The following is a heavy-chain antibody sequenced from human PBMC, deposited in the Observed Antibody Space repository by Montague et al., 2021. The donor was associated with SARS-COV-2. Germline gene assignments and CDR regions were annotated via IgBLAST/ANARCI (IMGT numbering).Heavy chain of an antibody. CDR3: SRQITMVREPFDS. D-gene: IGHD3-10*01. CDR2: IYYYGSV. V-gene: IGHV4-59*08. CDR1: GDSVSRSY. J-gene: IGHJ4*02. Sequence: SETLSLTCTVAGDSVSRSYWNWIRQSPGKGLEWIGNIYYYGSVNYNPSLKSRLSISLDTSKNQLSLTLTSVTAADTATYYCSRQITMVREPFDSWGQGTLGPVSS.